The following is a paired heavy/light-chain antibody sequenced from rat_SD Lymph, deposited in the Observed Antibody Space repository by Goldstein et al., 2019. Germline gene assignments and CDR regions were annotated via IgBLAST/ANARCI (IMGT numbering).Heavy chain of an antibody. Sequence: EVQLVESGGGLVQPGRSLKLSCAASGFTFSNYYMAWVRQAPKKGLEWVATISTSGSRTYYPDSVKGRFTISRDNAKSSLYLQMNSLKSEDTATYYCARHPKSYPLGNFDYWGQGVMVTVSS. CDR2: ISTSGSRT. J-gene: IGHJ2*01. V-gene: IGHV5-25*01. D-gene: IGHD1-7*01. CDR3: ARHPKSYPLGNFDY. CDR1: GFTFSNYY.
Light chain of an antibody. Sequence: DIVMTQAPLSVSVTPGESASISCRSSKSLLHSNGITYVYWYLQKPGKSPQLLIYRMSNLASGVPDRFSGSGSETDFTLKISRVEAEDVGIYYCGQLLENPFGSGTKLEIK. CDR3: GQLLENP. J-gene: IGKJ5*01. CDR1: KSLLHSNGITY. CDR2: RMS. V-gene: IGKV2S17*01.